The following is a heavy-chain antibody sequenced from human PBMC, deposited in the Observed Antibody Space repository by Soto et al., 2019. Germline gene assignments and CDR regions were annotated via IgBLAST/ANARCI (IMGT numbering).Heavy chain of an antibody. Sequence: SVKVSCKASGFTFTSSAMQWVRQARGQRLEWIGWIVVGSGNTNYAQKFQERVTITRDMSTSTAYMELSSLRSEDTAVYYCAAFATISWPAFDIWGQGTMVTVSS. CDR3: AAFATISWPAFDI. D-gene: IGHD3-3*01. J-gene: IGHJ3*02. CDR2: IVVGSGNT. V-gene: IGHV1-58*02. CDR1: GFTFTSSA.